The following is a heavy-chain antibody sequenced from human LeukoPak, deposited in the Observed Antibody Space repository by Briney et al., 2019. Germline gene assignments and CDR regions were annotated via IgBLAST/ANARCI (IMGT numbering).Heavy chain of an antibody. D-gene: IGHD3-10*01. CDR1: GSSISSYY. V-gene: IGHV4-4*07. CDR2: IYTSGST. CDR3: ARDLRFGEFDY. Sequence: SETLSLTCTVSGSSISSYYWSWIRQPAGKGLEWIGRIYTSGSTNYNPSLKSRVTMSVDTSKNRFSLKLSSVTAADTAVYYCARDLRFGEFDYWGQGTLVTVSS. J-gene: IGHJ4*02.